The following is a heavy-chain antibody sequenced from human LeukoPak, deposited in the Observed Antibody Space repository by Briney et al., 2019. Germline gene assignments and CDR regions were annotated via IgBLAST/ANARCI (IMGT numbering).Heavy chain of an antibody. CDR1: GYTFTGYY. J-gene: IGHJ3*02. D-gene: IGHD3-22*01. Sequence: ASVKVSCKASGYTFTGYYMNWVRQAPGQGLEWMGRINPNSGDTNYAQKFQGRVTMTRDTSINTAYIELSRLRSDDTAMYYCARLYFYDSGGYYSSDAFDIWGQGTMVTVPS. V-gene: IGHV1-2*06. CDR3: ARLYFYDSGGYYSSDAFDI. CDR2: INPNSGDT.